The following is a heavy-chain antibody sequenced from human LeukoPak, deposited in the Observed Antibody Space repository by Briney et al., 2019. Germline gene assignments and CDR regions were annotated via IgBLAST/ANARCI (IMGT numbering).Heavy chain of an antibody. Sequence: GRSLRLSCAASGFTFYDYAMHWGWHAPGEGLEWVSGISVNSGSIGYAESVKGRFTISRENPKNTLYLQMTSLRADDTALYYCAKEIRYTGTTGLTAYWGEGTQVTVSS. CDR1: GFTFYDYA. J-gene: IGHJ4*02. D-gene: IGHD1-7*01. CDR3: AKEIRYTGTTGLTAY. V-gene: IGHV3-9*01. CDR2: ISVNSGSI.